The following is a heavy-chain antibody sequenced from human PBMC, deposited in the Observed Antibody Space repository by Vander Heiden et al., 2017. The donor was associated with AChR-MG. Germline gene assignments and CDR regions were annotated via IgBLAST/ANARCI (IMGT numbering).Heavy chain of an antibody. D-gene: IGHD3-16*01. J-gene: IGHJ4*02. V-gene: IGHV3-21*01. Sequence: APGKGLEWVSSISSSSSYIYYADSVKGRFTISRDNAKNSLYLQMNSLRAEDTAVYYCAGYAGGGDYWGQGTLVTVSS. CDR2: ISSSSSYI. CDR3: AGYAGGGDY.